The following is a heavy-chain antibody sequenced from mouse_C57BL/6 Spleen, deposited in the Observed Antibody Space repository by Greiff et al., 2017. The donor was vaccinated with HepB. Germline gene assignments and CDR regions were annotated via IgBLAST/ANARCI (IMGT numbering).Heavy chain of an antibody. V-gene: IGHV1-22*01. CDR2: INPNNGGT. D-gene: IGHD2-2*01. CDR1: GYTFTDYN. CDR3: ASPLGYDRAMDY. J-gene: IGHJ4*01. Sequence: EVQLQQSGPELVKPGASVKMSCKASGYTFTDYNMHWVKQSHGKSLEWIGYINPNNGGTSYNQKFKGKATLTVNKSSSTAYMELRSLTSEDSAVYYCASPLGYDRAMDYWGQGTSVTVSS.